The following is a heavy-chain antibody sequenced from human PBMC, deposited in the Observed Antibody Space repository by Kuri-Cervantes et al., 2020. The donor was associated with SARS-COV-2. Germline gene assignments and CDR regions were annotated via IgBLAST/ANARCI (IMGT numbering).Heavy chain of an antibody. CDR1: GGSLNNFY. CDR2: LDHSGKA. J-gene: IGHJ3*01. D-gene: IGHD2-21*01. CDR3: ARASTSVYGVLIALFSSNAFDV. Sequence: SETLSLTCAVYGGSLNNFYWSWSRQSPGKGPEWIGELDHSGKANYNPSLKSRVTISVDKSKNQFSLKVTSMAAADTAVYYCARASTSVYGVLIALFSSNAFDVWGQGTMVTVSS. V-gene: IGHV4-34*01.